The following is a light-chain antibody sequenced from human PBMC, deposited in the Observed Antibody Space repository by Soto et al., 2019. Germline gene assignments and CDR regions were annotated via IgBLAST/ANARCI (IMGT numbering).Light chain of an antibody. CDR1: SSNIGSNY. Sequence: QSVLTQPPSASGTPGQRVTLSCSGSSSNIGSNYVYWYQQLPGTAPKLLIYRNNQRPSGFPDRFSGSKSGTSASLAISGLRSEDEADYYCAAWDDSLSGHVVFGGGTKVTVL. CDR3: AAWDDSLSGHVV. V-gene: IGLV1-47*01. CDR2: RNN. J-gene: IGLJ2*01.